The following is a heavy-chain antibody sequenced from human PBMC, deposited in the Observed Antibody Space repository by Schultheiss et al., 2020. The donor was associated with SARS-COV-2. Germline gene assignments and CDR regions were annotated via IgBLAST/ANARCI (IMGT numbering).Heavy chain of an antibody. CDR1: GGSINSYY. D-gene: IGHD6-19*01. Sequence: SETLSLTCIISGGSINSYYWTWVRQPPGKGLEWIGYVYFTGYTNYNPSLTSRVTISLDTSKNQFSLRLNSVTAADTAVYYCAAALAVASSEYWGQGALVTVSS. CDR2: VYFTGYT. CDR3: AAALAVASSEY. J-gene: IGHJ4*02. V-gene: IGHV4-59*08.